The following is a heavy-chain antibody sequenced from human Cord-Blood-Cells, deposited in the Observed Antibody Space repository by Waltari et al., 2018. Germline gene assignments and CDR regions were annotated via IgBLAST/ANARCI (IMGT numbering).Heavy chain of an antibody. V-gene: IGHV3-21*01. D-gene: IGHD3-3*01. CDR3: ARDHGLFGVVIIPFDY. Sequence: EVQLVESGGGLVKPGGSLRLSCAASGFTFSSYSMNWVRQAPGNGLEWVSSISSSSSYIYYADSVKGRFTISRDNAKNSLYLQMNSLRAEDTAVYYCARDHGLFGVVIIPFDYWGQGTLVTVSS. CDR1: GFTFSSYS. CDR2: ISSSSSYI. J-gene: IGHJ4*02.